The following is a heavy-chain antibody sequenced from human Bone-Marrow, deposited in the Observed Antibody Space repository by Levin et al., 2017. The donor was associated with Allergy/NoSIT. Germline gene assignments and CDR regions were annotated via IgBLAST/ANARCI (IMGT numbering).Heavy chain of an antibody. D-gene: IGHD6-13*01. J-gene: IGHJ4*02. V-gene: IGHV3-33*01. Sequence: GESLKISCAASGFTFSNYGMHWVRQAPGKGLEWVAVIWYDGSNKYYADSVKGRFTISRDNSKNTLYLQMNSLRAEDTAVYYCARDYGSSWYGPPDYWGQGTLVTVSS. CDR1: GFTFSNYG. CDR3: ARDYGSSWYGPPDY. CDR2: IWYDGSNK.